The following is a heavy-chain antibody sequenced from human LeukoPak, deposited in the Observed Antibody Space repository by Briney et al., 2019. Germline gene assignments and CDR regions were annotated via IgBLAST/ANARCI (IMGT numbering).Heavy chain of an antibody. J-gene: IGHJ4*02. V-gene: IGHV3-23*01. Sequence: PGGSLRLSRAASGFTFSSYAMSWVRQAPGKGLEWVSAISGSGGSTYYADSVKGRFTISRDNSKNTLYLQMNSLRAEDTAVYYCAKNVRYSSSWYFDYWGQGTLVTVSS. D-gene: IGHD6-13*01. CDR3: AKNVRYSSSWYFDY. CDR2: ISGSGGST. CDR1: GFTFSSYA.